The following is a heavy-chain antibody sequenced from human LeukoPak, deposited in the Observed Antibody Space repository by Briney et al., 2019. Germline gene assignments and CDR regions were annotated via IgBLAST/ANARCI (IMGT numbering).Heavy chain of an antibody. CDR3: ASMEWGGDCYA. CDR1: GYTFTSYG. V-gene: IGHV1-18*01. D-gene: IGHD2-21*02. CDR2: IGAYNGNT. J-gene: IGHJ5*02. Sequence: GASVKVSCKASGYTFTSYGISWVRQAPGQGLEWMGWIGAYNGNTNYAQKLQGRVTMTTDTSTSTAYMELRSLRSDDTAVYYCASMEWGGDCYAWGQGTLVTVSS.